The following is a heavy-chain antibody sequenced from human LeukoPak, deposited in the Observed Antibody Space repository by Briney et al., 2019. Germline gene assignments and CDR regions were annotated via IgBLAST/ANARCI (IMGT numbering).Heavy chain of an antibody. Sequence: ASVKVSCKASGYTFTSYGISWVRQAPGQGLEWMGWISAYNGNTNYAQKLQGRVTMTTDTSTSTAYMELRSLRSDDTAVYYCAREHDYVWGSYRYTGDYWGQGTLVTVSS. CDR2: ISAYNGNT. D-gene: IGHD3-16*02. J-gene: IGHJ4*02. CDR3: AREHDYVWGSYRYTGDY. V-gene: IGHV1-18*01. CDR1: GYTFTSYG.